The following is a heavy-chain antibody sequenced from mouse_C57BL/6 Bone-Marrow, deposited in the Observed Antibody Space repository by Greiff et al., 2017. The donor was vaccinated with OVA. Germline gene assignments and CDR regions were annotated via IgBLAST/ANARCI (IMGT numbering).Heavy chain of an antibody. V-gene: IGHV1-77*01. Sequence: QVQLQQSGAELVKPGASVKISCKASGYTFTDYYINWVKQRPGQGLEWIGKIGPGSGSTYYNEKFKGKATQTADKSSSPAYMQLSSLTSEDAAVYFCAIYYYGSSYQGLLDYWGQGTTLTVSS. CDR2: IGPGSGST. CDR3: AIYYYGSSYQGLLDY. D-gene: IGHD1-1*01. J-gene: IGHJ2*01. CDR1: GYTFTDYY.